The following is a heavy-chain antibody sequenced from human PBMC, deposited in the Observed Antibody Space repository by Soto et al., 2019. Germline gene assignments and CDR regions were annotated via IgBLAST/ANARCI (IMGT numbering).Heavy chain of an antibody. CDR1: GYTFTSYG. V-gene: IGHV1-18*01. D-gene: IGHD3-22*01. J-gene: IGHJ3*02. Sequence: QVQLVQSGAEVKKPGASVKVSCKASGYTFTSYGISWVRQAPGQGLEWMGWISAYNGNTNYAQKLQGRVTMTTDTYTSTAYMELRSLRSDDTAVYYCARVGPDRITMIVVPDAFDIWGQGTMVTVSS. CDR3: ARVGPDRITMIVVPDAFDI. CDR2: ISAYNGNT.